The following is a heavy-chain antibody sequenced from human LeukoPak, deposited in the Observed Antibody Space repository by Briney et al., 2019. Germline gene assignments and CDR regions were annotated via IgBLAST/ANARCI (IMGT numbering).Heavy chain of an antibody. CDR1: GDSINGYY. D-gene: IGHD4-17*01. CDR3: ARVRYYFDY. Sequence: SETLSLTCTVSGDSINGYYWTWIRQPPGKGLEWIGCVYSSGSTNYNPSLKSRVTISVDTSTNQFSLKLTSVTAADTAVYYCARVRYYFDYWGQGTLVTVSS. V-gene: IGHV4-59*08. CDR2: VYSSGST. J-gene: IGHJ4*02.